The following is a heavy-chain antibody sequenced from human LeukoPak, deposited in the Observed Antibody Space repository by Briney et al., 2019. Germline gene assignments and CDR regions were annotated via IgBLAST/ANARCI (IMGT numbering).Heavy chain of an antibody. CDR1: GGSISSSSYY. V-gene: IGHV4-39*01. J-gene: IGHJ5*02. CDR2: IYYSGST. D-gene: IGHD5-18*01. CDR3: ARQLRREYSYGPNWFDP. Sequence: SETLSLTCTVSGGSISSSSYYWGWIRQPPGKGLEWIGNIYYSGSTYYNPSLKSRVTISVDTSKNQFSLKLSSVTAADTAVYYCARQLRREYSYGPNWFDPWGQGTLVTVSS.